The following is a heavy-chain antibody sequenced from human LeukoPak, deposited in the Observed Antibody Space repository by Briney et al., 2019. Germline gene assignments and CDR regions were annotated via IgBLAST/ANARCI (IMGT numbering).Heavy chain of an antibody. V-gene: IGHV3-23*01. Sequence: GGSLRLSCAASGFTFSSYAMSWVRQAPGKGLEWVSAISGSGGSTYYADSVKGRFTISRDNSKNTLYLQMNSLRAEDTAVYYCAKDLDIVVVPAGWLHYWGQGTLVTVSS. D-gene: IGHD2-2*01. CDR3: AKDLDIVVVPAGWLHY. J-gene: IGHJ4*02. CDR2: ISGSGGST. CDR1: GFTFSSYA.